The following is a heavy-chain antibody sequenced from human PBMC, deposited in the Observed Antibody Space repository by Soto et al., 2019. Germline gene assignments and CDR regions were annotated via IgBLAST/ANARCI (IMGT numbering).Heavy chain of an antibody. CDR1: GGSISSSGYY. J-gene: IGHJ3*01. D-gene: IGHD3-3*01. V-gene: IGHV4-39*01. CDR3: ARQRISIFEVAGYVFDV. Sequence: SETLSLTCTVSGGSISSSGYYWGWIRQPPGKGLEWIANVYYGGSTYYNPSLKSRVTISIDTSKNQFSLRLRSVTAADTAVYYCARQRISIFEVAGYVFDVWGQGTMVTVSS. CDR2: VYYGGST.